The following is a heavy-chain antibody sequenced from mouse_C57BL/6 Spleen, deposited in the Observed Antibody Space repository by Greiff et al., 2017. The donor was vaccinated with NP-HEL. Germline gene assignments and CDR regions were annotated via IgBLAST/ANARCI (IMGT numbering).Heavy chain of an antibody. Sequence: QVQLKQPGAELVMPGASVKLSCKASGYTFTSYWMHWVKQRPGQGLEWIGEIDPSDSYTNYNQKFKGKSTLTVDKSSSTAYMQLSSLTSEDSAVYYCARTRPDYYSFDYWGQGTTLTVSS. CDR2: IDPSDSYT. J-gene: IGHJ2*01. D-gene: IGHD1-1*01. CDR1: GYTFTSYW. V-gene: IGHV1-69*01. CDR3: ARTRPDYYSFDY.